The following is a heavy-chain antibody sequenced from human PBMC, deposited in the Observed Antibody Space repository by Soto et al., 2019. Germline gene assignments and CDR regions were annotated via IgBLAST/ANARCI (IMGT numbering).Heavy chain of an antibody. J-gene: IGHJ4*02. Sequence: GESLKISCTASGFTFSSYWMSWVRQAPGKGLGWVANIKEDGSGKYYVDSVKGRFSISRDNARNSLYLQMNSLRVEDTAVYYCARVGRFGGYWGQGALV. CDR1: GFTFSSYW. D-gene: IGHD3-10*01. CDR3: ARVGRFGGY. V-gene: IGHV3-7*03. CDR2: IKEDGSGK.